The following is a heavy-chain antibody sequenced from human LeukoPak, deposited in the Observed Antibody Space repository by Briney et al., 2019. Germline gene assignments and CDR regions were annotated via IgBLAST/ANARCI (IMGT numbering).Heavy chain of an antibody. CDR1: GFTFNYYA. CDR3: AKSLFTSATGTGRAFHI. Sequence: GGSLRLSCAASGFTFNYYAMSWVRQAPGKGLEWVSEISASGDVTFYADSLRGRFTISRDNSKSTLYLQMNGLRAEDMAIFYCAKSLFTSATGTGRAFHIWGQGTRVTASS. J-gene: IGHJ3*02. CDR2: ISASGDVT. V-gene: IGHV3-23*01. D-gene: IGHD1-1*01.